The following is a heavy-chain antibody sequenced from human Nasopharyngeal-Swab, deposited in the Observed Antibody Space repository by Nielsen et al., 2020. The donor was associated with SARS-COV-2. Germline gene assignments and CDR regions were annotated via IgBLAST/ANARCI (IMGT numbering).Heavy chain of an antibody. J-gene: IGHJ4*02. CDR2: ISYGGSNK. CDR3: ARGPPEYSSSWYRGMCDY. Sequence: GESLKISCAASGFTFSSYAMHWVRQAPGKGLEWVAVISYGGSNKYYADSVKGRFTISRDKSKNTLYLQMNSLRAEDTAVYYCARGPPEYSSSWYRGMCDYWGQGTLVTVSS. V-gene: IGHV3-30-3*01. D-gene: IGHD6-13*01. CDR1: GFTFSSYA.